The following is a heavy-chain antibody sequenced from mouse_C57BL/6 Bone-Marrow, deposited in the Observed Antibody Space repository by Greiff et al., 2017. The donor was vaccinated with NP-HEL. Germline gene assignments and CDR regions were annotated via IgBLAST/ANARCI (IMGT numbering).Heavy chain of an antibody. D-gene: IGHD2-4*01. CDR2: INPYNGGT. J-gene: IGHJ2*01. Sequence: EVKLQESGPVLVKPGASVKMSCKASGYTFTDYYMNWVKQSHGKSLEWIGVINPYNGGTSYNQKFKGKATLTVDKSSSTAYMELNSLTSEDSAVYYCARRGAYYDYDVGYWGQGTTLTVSS. CDR1: GYTFTDYY. V-gene: IGHV1-19*01. CDR3: ARRGAYYDYDVGY.